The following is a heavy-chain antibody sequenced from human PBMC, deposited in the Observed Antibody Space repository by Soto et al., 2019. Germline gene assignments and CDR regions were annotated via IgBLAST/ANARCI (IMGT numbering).Heavy chain of an antibody. Sequence: QVQLVESGGGVVQPGRSLRLSCAASGFTFSSYAMHWVRQAPGKGLEWVAVISYDGSNKYYADSVKGRFTISRDNSKNTLYLQMNSLRAEDTAVHYCAREGRITMVRGVLYFDYWGQGTLVTVSS. CDR3: AREGRITMVRGVLYFDY. V-gene: IGHV3-30-3*01. CDR2: ISYDGSNK. D-gene: IGHD3-10*01. J-gene: IGHJ4*02. CDR1: GFTFSSYA.